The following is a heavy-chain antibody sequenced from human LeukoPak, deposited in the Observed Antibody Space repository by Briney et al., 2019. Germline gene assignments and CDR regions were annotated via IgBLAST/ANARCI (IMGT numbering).Heavy chain of an antibody. Sequence: GASVKVSCKASGFTLTDYIHWVRQDPRQGLQWMGWIKPNSGDTDYAQKFQGRVTMTRDTSISTVYMELSSLRSDDTAVYYCARADSVPAGDYHYWYMDVWGKGTTVTVSS. J-gene: IGHJ6*03. D-gene: IGHD2-2*01. CDR1: GFTLTDY. CDR2: IKPNSGDT. V-gene: IGHV1-2*02. CDR3: ARADSVPAGDYHYWYMDV.